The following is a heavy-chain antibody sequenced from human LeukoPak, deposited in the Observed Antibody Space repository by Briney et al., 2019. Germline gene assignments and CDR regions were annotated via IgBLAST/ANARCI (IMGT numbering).Heavy chain of an antibody. J-gene: IGHJ6*03. D-gene: IGHD3-3*01. V-gene: IGHV3-21*01. CDR3: ARRWSGLYYYYYMDV. CDR1: GFIFSSYS. CDR2: ISTSSSYI. Sequence: GGSLRLSCAASGFIFSSYSMSWVRQAPGKGLEWVSSISTSSSYIYYADSVKGRFTISRDNAKNSLYLQMNSLRAEDTAVYYCARRWSGLYYYYYMDVWGKGTTVTVSS.